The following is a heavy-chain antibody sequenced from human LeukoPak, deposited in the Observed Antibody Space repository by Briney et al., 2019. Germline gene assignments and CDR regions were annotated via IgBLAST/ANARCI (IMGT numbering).Heavy chain of an antibody. D-gene: IGHD4-11*01. CDR1: GGSISSSNW. CDR3: ARLTVTLDAFDI. CDR2: ISHSGIT. J-gene: IGHJ3*02. V-gene: IGHV4-4*02. Sequence: SETLSLTCAISGGSISSSNWWNWVRQPPGKGLAWIGEISHSGITDYNPSLKSRVTISVDTSKNQFSLKLSSVTAADTAVYYCARLTVTLDAFDIWGQGTMVTVSS.